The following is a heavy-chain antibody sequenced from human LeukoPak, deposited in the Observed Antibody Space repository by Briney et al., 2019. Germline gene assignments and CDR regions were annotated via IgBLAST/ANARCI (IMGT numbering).Heavy chain of an antibody. D-gene: IGHD1-26*01. CDR2: IRYDGSNK. CDR3: ARVGATYYYMDV. Sequence: GGSLRLSCAASGFTFSSYGMHWVRQAPGKGLEWVAFIRYDGSNKYYADSVKGRFTISRDNSKNTLYLQMNSLRAEDTAVYYCARVGATYYYMDVWGKGTTVTISS. J-gene: IGHJ6*03. V-gene: IGHV3-30*02. CDR1: GFTFSSYG.